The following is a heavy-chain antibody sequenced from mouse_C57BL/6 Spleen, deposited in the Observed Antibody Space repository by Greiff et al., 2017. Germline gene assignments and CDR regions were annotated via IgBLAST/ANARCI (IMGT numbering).Heavy chain of an antibody. CDR3: ARCPTDYDGEGDY. Sequence: VQLQQPGAELVKPGASVKMSCKASGYTFTSYWITWVKQRPGQGLEWIGDIYPGSGSTNYNEKFKSKATLTVDTSSSTAYMQLSSLTSEDSAVYYCARCPTDYDGEGDYWGQGTTLTVSS. V-gene: IGHV1-55*01. CDR2: IYPGSGST. J-gene: IGHJ2*01. CDR1: GYTFTSYW. D-gene: IGHD2-4*01.